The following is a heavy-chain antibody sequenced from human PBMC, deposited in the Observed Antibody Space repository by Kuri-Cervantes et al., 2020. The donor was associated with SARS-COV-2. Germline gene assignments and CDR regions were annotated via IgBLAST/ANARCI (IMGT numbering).Heavy chain of an antibody. CDR2: ISSSGSTI. CDR3: ARDRVYFDY. V-gene: IGHV3-11*04. J-gene: IGHJ4*02. CDR1: GFTFSDYY. Sequence: GESLKISCAASGFTFSDYYMSWIRQAPGKGLEWVPYISSSGSTIYYADSVKGRFTISRDNAKNSLYLQMNSLRAEDTAVYYCARDRVYFDYWGQGTLVTVSS.